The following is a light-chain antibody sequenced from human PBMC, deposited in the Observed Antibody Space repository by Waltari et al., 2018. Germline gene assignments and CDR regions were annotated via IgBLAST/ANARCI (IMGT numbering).Light chain of an antibody. J-gene: IGLJ1*01. CDR2: EVT. Sequence: QSALTQPASVSGSPGQSITISCTGTSSDVGTDNLVSRYQQHPGKSPKLLIYEVTNRPSGVSNRFSGSKSGNTASLTISGLQAEDEAEYYCCSFAGSSTYYVFGTGTKVTVL. V-gene: IGLV2-23*02. CDR3: CSFAGSSTYYV. CDR1: SSDVGTDNL.